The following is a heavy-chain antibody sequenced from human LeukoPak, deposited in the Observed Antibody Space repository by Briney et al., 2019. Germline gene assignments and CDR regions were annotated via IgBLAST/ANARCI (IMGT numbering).Heavy chain of an antibody. CDR1: GGSISSGGYY. D-gene: IGHD3-10*01. CDR3: ARDRRGVNDY. CDR2: IYYSGNT. V-gene: IGHV4-31*03. J-gene: IGHJ4*02. Sequence: PSETLSLTCTVSGGSISSGGYYWSWIRQHPGKGLEWIGYIYYSGNTYYNPSLKSRVTISVDTSKNQFSLKLSSVTAADTAVYYCARDRRGVNDYWGQGTLVTVSS.